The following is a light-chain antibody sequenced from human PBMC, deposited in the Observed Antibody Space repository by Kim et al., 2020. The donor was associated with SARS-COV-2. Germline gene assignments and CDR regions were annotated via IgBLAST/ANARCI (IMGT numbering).Light chain of an antibody. J-gene: IGLJ2*01. CDR2: QDS. Sequence: SYELTQTPSVSVSPGQTASITCSGDKLGDKYACWYQQKPGQSPVLVIYQDSKRPSGIPERFSGSNSGNTATLTISGTQAMDEADCYSQAWDSSTHVVFGGATQLSVL. CDR3: QAWDSSTHVV. CDR1: KLGDKY. V-gene: IGLV3-1*01.